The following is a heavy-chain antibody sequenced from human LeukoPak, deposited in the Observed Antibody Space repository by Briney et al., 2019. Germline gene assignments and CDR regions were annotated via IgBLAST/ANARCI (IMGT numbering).Heavy chain of an antibody. Sequence: SGTLSLTCTVSGGSLSSYYWSWVRQPPGKGLEWIGYIYYSGTTNYNPSLKSRVTISVDTSKNQYSLKLSSVTAADTAVYYCARGVYIAAAQYGYWGQGTLVTVSS. V-gene: IGHV4-59*01. J-gene: IGHJ4*02. CDR2: IYYSGTT. D-gene: IGHD6-13*01. CDR1: GGSLSSYY. CDR3: ARGVYIAAAQYGY.